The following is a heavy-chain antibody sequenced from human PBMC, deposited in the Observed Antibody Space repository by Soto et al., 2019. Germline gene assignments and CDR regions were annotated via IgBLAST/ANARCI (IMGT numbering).Heavy chain of an antibody. CDR3: ARLSMVRIRYYYYYYVMDV. J-gene: IGHJ6*02. V-gene: IGHV4-39*01. CDR1: GGSISSSSYY. CDR2: IYYSGST. D-gene: IGHD3-10*01. Sequence: PSETLSLTCTVSGGSISSSSYYWGWIRQPPGKGLEWIGSIYYSGSTYYNPSLKSRVTISVDTSKNQFSLKLSSVTAADTAVYYCARLSMVRIRYYYYYYVMDVWGQGTTVTVSS.